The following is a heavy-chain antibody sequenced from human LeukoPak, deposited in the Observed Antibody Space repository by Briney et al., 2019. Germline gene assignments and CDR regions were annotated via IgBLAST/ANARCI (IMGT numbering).Heavy chain of an antibody. J-gene: IGHJ4*02. V-gene: IGHV4-34*01. CDR1: GGSFSGYY. Sequence: SETLSLTCAVYGGSFSGYYWSWLRQPPGKGLEWIGEINHSGSTNYNPSLKSRVTISVDTSKNQFSLKLSSVTAADTAVYYCARGLKARYYYGSGSYASGRYYFDYWGQGTLVTVSS. CDR3: ARGLKARYYYGSGSYASGRYYFDY. D-gene: IGHD3-10*01. CDR2: INHSGST.